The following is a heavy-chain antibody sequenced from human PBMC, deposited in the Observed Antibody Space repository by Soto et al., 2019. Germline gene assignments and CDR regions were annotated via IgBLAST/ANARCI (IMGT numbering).Heavy chain of an antibody. J-gene: IGHJ4*02. CDR1: GFTFSSYA. Sequence: MRLSCAASGFTFSSYAMHWVRQAPGKGLEWVAVISYDGSNKYYADSVKGRFTISRDNSKNTLYLQMNSLRAEDKAVYYCARGRQTTCDYWGQGTLVTVSS. V-gene: IGHV3-30-3*01. CDR2: ISYDGSNK. CDR3: ARGRQTTCDY.